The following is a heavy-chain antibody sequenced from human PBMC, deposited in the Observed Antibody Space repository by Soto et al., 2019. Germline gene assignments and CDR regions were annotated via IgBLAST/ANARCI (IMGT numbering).Heavy chain of an antibody. J-gene: IGHJ5*02. D-gene: IGHD2-2*02. CDR2: IFSDDEK. CDR1: GFSLSNPRMG. V-gene: IGHV2-26*01. CDR3: ARIMRDAVGVPDAIYYFDP. Sequence: SGPTLVNPTETLTLTCTVSGFSLSNPRMGVSWIRQPPGKALEWLAHIFSDDEKSYSTSLKSRLIISKDTSKSQVVLTMTNMDPVDTATFYCARIMRDAVGVPDAIYYFDPWRQVTQVTVSS.